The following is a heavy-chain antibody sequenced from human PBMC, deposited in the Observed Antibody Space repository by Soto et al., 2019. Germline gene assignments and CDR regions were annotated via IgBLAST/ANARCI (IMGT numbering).Heavy chain of an antibody. CDR1: GFTFSSYA. CDR3: ARAKGCISTSCYAGYYYYGMDV. CDR2: IYSGGST. D-gene: IGHD2-2*01. V-gene: IGHV3-66*01. Sequence: GGSLRLSCAASGFTFSSYAMSWVRQAPGKGLEWVSVIYSGGSTYYADSVKGRFTISRDNSKNTLYLQMNSLRAEDTAVYYCARAKGCISTSCYAGYYYYGMDVWGQGTTVTVSS. J-gene: IGHJ6*02.